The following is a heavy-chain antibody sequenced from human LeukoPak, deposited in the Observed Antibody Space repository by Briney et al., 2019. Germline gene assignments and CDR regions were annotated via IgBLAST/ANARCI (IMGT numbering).Heavy chain of an antibody. J-gene: IGHJ3*02. CDR3: AREHYYDSSGYYWGAFDI. CDR1: GGTFSSYA. CDR2: IIPIFGTA. D-gene: IGHD3-22*01. Sequence: SVTVSCKSSGGTFSSYAICWVRQAPGQGLEWMGRIIPIFGTANYAQKFQGRVTITTDESTSTAYMELSSLRSEDTAVYYCAREHYYDSSGYYWGAFDIWGQGTMVTVSS. V-gene: IGHV1-69*05.